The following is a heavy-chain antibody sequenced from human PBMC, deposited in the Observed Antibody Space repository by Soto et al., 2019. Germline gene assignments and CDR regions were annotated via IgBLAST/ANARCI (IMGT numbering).Heavy chain of an antibody. V-gene: IGHV3-21*01. Sequence: EVQLVESGGGLVKPGGSLRLSCAASGFTFSSYSMNWVRQAPGKGLEWVSSISSSSSYIYYADSVKGRFTISRDNAKNSLYLQMNSLRAEDTAVYYCAREEKYDLASDYWGQGTLVTVSS. D-gene: IGHD3-3*01. CDR3: AREEKYDLASDY. J-gene: IGHJ4*02. CDR1: GFTFSSYS. CDR2: ISSSSSYI.